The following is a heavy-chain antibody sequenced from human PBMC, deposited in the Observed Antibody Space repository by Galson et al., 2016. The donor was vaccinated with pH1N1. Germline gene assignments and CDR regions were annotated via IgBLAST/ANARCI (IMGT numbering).Heavy chain of an antibody. J-gene: IGHJ5*01. CDR2: INHSGTT. CDR1: SESFIGYF. V-gene: IGHV4-34*01. D-gene: IGHD2-8*01. CDR3: ARGRRMLGVIVLIWFDS. Sequence: ETLSLTCGVHSESFIGYFWTWIRQPPEKGLEWIGEINHSGTTNYNPSLKSRITMSVDTSKKQFSLKMSSVTAADTAIYYCARGRRMLGVIVLIWFDSWGQGTLVTVSS.